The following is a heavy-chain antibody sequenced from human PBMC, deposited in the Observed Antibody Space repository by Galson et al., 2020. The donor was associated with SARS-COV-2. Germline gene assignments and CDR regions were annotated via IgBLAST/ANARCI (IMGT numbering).Heavy chain of an antibody. Sequence: SETLSLTCTVSGGSISSSSYYWGWIRQPPGKGLEWIGSIYSSGSTYYNPSLKSRVTISVDTSKNQFSLKLSSVTAADTAVYYCSQKGYDSSGYDFVDYWGQGTLVTVSS. CDR1: GGSISSSSYY. D-gene: IGHD3-22*01. V-gene: IGHV4-39*01. J-gene: IGHJ4*02. CDR3: SQKGYDSSGYDFVDY. CDR2: IYSSGST.